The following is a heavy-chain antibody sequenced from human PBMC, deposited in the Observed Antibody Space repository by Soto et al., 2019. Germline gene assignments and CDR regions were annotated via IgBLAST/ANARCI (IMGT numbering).Heavy chain of an antibody. CDR3: ARNRGGGSRYGTDV. J-gene: IGHJ6*02. D-gene: IGHD5-12*01. V-gene: IGHV1-69*13. Sequence: SVKVSCKASGGTFSSYAISWVRLAPGKGLEWMGGSIPIFGTANYAQKFQGRVTITADESTSTAYMELSSLRSADTAVYYCARNRGGGSRYGTDVWSQGTSVTIS. CDR2: SIPIFGTA. CDR1: GGTFSSYA.